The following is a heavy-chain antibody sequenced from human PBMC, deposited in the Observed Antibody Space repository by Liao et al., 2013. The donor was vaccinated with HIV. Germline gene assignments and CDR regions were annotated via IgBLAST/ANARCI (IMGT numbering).Heavy chain of an antibody. CDR3: ARGVIGDEGLLNY. CDR2: IYTNGST. Sequence: QVQLQESGPGLVKPSETLSLTCSVSGASVSIYSWSWIRQAAGEGLEWLGHIYTNGSTNYSPSLQSRLTMSVDTSKNEFYLNLTSVTAADTAIYYCARGVIGDEGLLNYWGQGTLVTVSS. J-gene: IGHJ4*02. D-gene: IGHD2-21*01. CDR1: GASVSIYS. V-gene: IGHV4-4*07.